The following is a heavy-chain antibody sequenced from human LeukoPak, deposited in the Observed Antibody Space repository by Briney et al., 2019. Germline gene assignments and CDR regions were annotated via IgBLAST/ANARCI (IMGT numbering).Heavy chain of an antibody. V-gene: IGHV3-33*01. J-gene: IGHJ6*02. CDR1: GFTFSSYG. CDR3: ARAFYDYSNNIYYYYGMDV. CDR2: IWYDGSNK. Sequence: PGRSLRLSCAASGFTFSSYGMHWVRQAPGKGLEWVAVIWYDGSNKYYADSVKGRFTISRDNSKNTLYLQMNSLRAEDTAVYYCARAFYDYSNNIYYYYGMDVWGQGTTVTVSS. D-gene: IGHD4-11*01.